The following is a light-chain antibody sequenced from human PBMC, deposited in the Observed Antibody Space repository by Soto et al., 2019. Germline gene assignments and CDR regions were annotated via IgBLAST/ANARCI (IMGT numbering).Light chain of an antibody. CDR1: QSVFYSSNNKNY. J-gene: IGKJ4*01. CDR2: WAA. Sequence: DIVMTQSPDSLAVSLGERATINCTSSQSVFYSSNNKNYLAWYQQKPGQTPKLLFYWAATRESGVPDRFSGSGSGTDFTLTISSLQAEDVAVYYCQQYYSTPLTFGGGTKVQIK. V-gene: IGKV4-1*01. CDR3: QQYYSTPLT.